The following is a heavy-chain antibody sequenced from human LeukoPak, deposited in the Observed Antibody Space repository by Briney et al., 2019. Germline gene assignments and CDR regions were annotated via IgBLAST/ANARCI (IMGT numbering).Heavy chain of an antibody. J-gene: IGHJ5*02. Sequence: SSETLSLTCTVSGGSISSGGYYWSWIRQPPGKGLEWIGYIYYSGSTYYNPSLKSRVTISVDTSKNQFSLKLSSVTAADTAVYYCARALLSRQQLVPKNWFDPWGQGTLVTVSS. CDR2: IYYSGST. CDR1: GGSISSGGYY. D-gene: IGHD6-13*01. V-gene: IGHV4-30-4*08. CDR3: ARALLSRQQLVPKNWFDP.